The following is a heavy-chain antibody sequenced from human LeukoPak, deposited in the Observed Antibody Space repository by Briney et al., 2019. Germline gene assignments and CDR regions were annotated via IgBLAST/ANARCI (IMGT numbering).Heavy chain of an antibody. CDR3: ARGAYDYGSGSYYWVDR. CDR2: INHSGST. J-gene: IGHJ5*02. Sequence: PSETLSLTCAVSGGSFSGYYWNWIRQPPGKGLEWIGEINHSGSTNYNPSLTSRVTISVDTSQNQFSLKLSSVTAADTAVYYCARGAYDYGSGSYYWVDRWGQGALVTVSS. CDR1: GGSFSGYY. D-gene: IGHD3-10*01. V-gene: IGHV4-34*01.